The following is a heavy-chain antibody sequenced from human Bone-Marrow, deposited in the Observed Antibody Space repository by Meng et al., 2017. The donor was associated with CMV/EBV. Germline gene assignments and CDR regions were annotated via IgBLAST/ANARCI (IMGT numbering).Heavy chain of an antibody. D-gene: IGHD6-19*01. CDR2: IGTAGDT. Sequence: GESLKISCAASGFTFSSYDMHWVRQATGKGLEWVSAIGTAGDTYYPGSVKGRFTISRENAKNSLYLQMNSLRAEDTAVYYCARSRTGENGAGYYGMDVWGQGTTVTVSS. CDR3: ARSRTGENGAGYYGMDV. J-gene: IGHJ6*02. CDR1: GFTFSSYD. V-gene: IGHV3-13*01.